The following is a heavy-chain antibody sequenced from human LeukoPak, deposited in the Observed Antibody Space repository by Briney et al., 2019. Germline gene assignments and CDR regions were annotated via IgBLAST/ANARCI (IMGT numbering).Heavy chain of an antibody. J-gene: IGHJ4*02. V-gene: IGHV1-2*06. CDR1: GYTFTGYY. D-gene: IGHD5-12*01. CDR3: ARAYSGYDFQVDY. Sequence: ASVKVSCKASGYTFTGYYMHWVRQAPGQGLEWMGRINPNSGGTNYAQKFQGRVTMTRDTSISTAYMELSRLRSDDTAVYYCARAYSGYDFQVDYWGQGTLVTVSS. CDR2: INPNSGGT.